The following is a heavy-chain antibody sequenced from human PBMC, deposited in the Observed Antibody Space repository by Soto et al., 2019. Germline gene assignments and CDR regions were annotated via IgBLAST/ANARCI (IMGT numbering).Heavy chain of an antibody. CDR3: SIGGGDDTGSYYYGMDV. CDR2: FDTEDGEA. D-gene: IGHD2-8*02. CDR1: GYNRSKLF. Sequence: QVQVEQSGAEVKKPGASVKVSCKVSGYNRSKLFVYWVRQSTGKGPEWMGGFDTEDGEAFYAQRFQGRLTMTEDTSTGTAYMALTSLRSEDTAVYYCSIGGGDDTGSYYYGMDVWCHGTTVTVS. V-gene: IGHV1-24*01. J-gene: IGHJ6*02.